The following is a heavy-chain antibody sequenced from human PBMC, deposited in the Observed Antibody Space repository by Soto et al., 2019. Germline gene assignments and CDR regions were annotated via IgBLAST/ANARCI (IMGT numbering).Heavy chain of an antibody. CDR1: GGSFSGYY. CDR3: ARVVSSTCLDY. V-gene: IGHV4-34*01. J-gene: IGHJ4*02. CDR2: INHSGST. D-gene: IGHD3-16*01. Sequence: SETLSLTCAVYGGSFSGYYWSWIRQPPGKGLEWIGEINHSGSTNYNPSLKSRVTISVDTSKNQFSLKLSSVTAADTAVYYCARVVSSTCLDYWGQGTLVTVSS.